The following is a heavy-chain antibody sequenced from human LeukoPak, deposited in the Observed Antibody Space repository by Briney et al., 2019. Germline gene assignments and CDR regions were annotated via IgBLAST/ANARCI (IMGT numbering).Heavy chain of an antibody. CDR3: ARVSYDSSGYGY. Sequence: SGTLSLTCTVSGGSISSSSYYWGWIRQPPGKGLEWIGSIYYSGSTYYNPSLKSRVTISVDTSKNQFSLKLSSVTAADTAVYYCARVSYDSSGYGYWGQGTLVTVSS. D-gene: IGHD3-22*01. CDR2: IYYSGST. CDR1: GGSISSSSYY. V-gene: IGHV4-39*07. J-gene: IGHJ4*02.